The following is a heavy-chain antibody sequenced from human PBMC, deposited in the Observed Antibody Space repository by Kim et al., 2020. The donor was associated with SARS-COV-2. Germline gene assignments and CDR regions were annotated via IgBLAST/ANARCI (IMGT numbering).Heavy chain of an antibody. D-gene: IGHD1-1*01. CDR3: ARVMGTTFFDY. J-gene: IGHJ4*02. V-gene: IGHV4-59*01. Sequence: NYNPALRSRVAISVETSKNQFSLKRSSGTAADTAVYYCARVMGTTFFDYWGQGTLVTVSS.